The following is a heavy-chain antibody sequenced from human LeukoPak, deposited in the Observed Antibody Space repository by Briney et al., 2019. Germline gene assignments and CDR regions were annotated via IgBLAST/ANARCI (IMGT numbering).Heavy chain of an antibody. D-gene: IGHD5-18*01. CDR1: GYTFTGYY. CDR2: ISAYNGNT. CDR3: ARGGYSYGYSGY. J-gene: IGHJ4*02. V-gene: IGHV1-18*04. Sequence: ASVKVSCKASGYTFTGYYMHWVRQAPGQGLEWMGWISAYNGNTNYAQKLQGRVTMTTDTSTSTAYMELRSLRSDDTAVYYCARGGYSYGYSGYWGQGTLVTVSS.